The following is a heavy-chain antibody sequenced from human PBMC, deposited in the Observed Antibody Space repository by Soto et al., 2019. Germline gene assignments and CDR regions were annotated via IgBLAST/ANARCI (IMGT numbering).Heavy chain of an antibody. CDR3: ARDRTYTR. D-gene: IGHD2-2*02. CDR1: GGSVSSGSYY. V-gene: IGHV4-61*01. CDR2: IYYSGST. Sequence: PSETLSLTCTVSGGSVSSGSYYWSWIRQPPGKGLEWIGYIYYSGSTNYNPSLKSRVTISVDTSKNQFSLKLSSVTAADTAVYYCARDRTYTRWGQGTLVTVSS. J-gene: IGHJ4*02.